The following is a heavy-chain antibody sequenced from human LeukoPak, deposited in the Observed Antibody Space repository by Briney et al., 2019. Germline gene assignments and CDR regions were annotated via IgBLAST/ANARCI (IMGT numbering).Heavy chain of an antibody. CDR3: ARWWGFDP. V-gene: IGHV4-39*07. Sequence: SETLSLTCTVSGGSISSTNYYWGWIRQPPGKGLEWIGSISYSGSTNYNPSLKSRVTISVDTSKNQFSLKLSSVTAADTAVYFCARWWGFDPWGQGTLVTVSS. D-gene: IGHD2-15*01. J-gene: IGHJ5*02. CDR1: GGSISSTNYY. CDR2: ISYSGST.